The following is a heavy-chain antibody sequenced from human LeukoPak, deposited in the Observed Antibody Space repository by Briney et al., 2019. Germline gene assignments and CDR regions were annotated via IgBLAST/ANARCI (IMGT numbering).Heavy chain of an antibody. J-gene: IGHJ5*02. CDR2: INHSGST. Sequence: SETLSLTCAVYGGSFSGYYWSWIRQPPGKGLEWIGEINHSGSTNYNPSLKSRVTISVDTSKNQFSLKLSSVTAADTAVYYCARDLGLSGYDPPRVWFEPWGQGTLVTVSS. D-gene: IGHD5-12*01. CDR1: GGSFSGYY. V-gene: IGHV4-34*01. CDR3: ARDLGLSGYDPPRVWFEP.